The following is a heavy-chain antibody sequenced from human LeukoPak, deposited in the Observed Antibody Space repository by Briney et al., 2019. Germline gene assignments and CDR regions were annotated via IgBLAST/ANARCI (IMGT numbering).Heavy chain of an antibody. CDR3: AKMGIRDYYDSSGYYYAGY. Sequence: QAGGSLRLSCAASGFTFSSYAVSWVRQAPGKGLEWVSAISGSGGSTYYADSVKGRFTISRDNSKNTLYLQMNSLRAEDTAVYYCAKMGIRDYYDSSGYYYAGYWGQGTLVTVSS. CDR1: GFTFSSYA. J-gene: IGHJ4*02. CDR2: ISGSGGST. V-gene: IGHV3-23*01. D-gene: IGHD3-22*01.